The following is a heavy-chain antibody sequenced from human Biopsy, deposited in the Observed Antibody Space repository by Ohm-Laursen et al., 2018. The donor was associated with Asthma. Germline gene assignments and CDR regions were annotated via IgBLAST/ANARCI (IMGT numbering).Heavy chain of an antibody. D-gene: IGHD2-21*02. CDR2: ISYDGRNT. CDR1: GFTFDNYT. V-gene: IGHV3-30*04. Sequence: SLRLSCSASGFTFDNYTMHWVRQAPGNGLEWVTIISYDGRNTYYADSVEGRFTISRDNSKNTLFLQMSSLRPEDTAVYYCARGGLHYYEYYGMDVWGQGTTVTVSS. CDR3: ARGGLHYYEYYGMDV. J-gene: IGHJ6*02.